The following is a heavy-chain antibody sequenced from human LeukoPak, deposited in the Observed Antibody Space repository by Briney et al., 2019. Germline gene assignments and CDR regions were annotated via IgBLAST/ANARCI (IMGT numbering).Heavy chain of an antibody. CDR3: ARVVGRYCSGGSCSFQH. D-gene: IGHD2-15*01. V-gene: IGHV3-7*01. J-gene: IGHJ1*01. Sequence: GGSLRLSCAASGFTFSSSWMSWVRQAPGKGLEWVANIKQDGSEKYYVDSVKGRFTISRDNAKNSLYLQMNSLRAEDTAVYYCARVVGRYCSGGSCSFQHWGQGTLVTVSS. CDR2: IKQDGSEK. CDR1: GFTFSSSW.